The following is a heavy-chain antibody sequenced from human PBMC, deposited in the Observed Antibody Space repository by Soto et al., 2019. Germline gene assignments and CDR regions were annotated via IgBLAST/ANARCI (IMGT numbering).Heavy chain of an antibody. CDR2: IYYTGST. CDR3: ARSYPNTIFGVVPSRGLDV. CDR1: GGSISSNY. Sequence: ETLSLTCIVSGGSISSNYWSWIRQPPGKGLEWIGYIYYTGSTNFNPSLKNRVIISVDTSKNQFSLKLSSVTAADTAVYYCARSYPNTIFGVVPSRGLDVWGQGTTVTVSS. V-gene: IGHV4-59*01. D-gene: IGHD3-3*01. J-gene: IGHJ6*02.